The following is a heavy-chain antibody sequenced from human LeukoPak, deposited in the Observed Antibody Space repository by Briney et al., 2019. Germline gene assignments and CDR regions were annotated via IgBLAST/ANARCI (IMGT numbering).Heavy chain of an antibody. Sequence: PSQTLSPTCTVSAGSISSGDYYWSWIRQPPGKGLEWIGYIYYSGSTYYNPSLKSRVTISVDTSKNQFSLKLSSVTAADTAVYYCARVKDDSSGYSIDYWGQGTLVTVSS. CDR3: ARVKDDSSGYSIDY. D-gene: IGHD3-22*01. CDR2: IYYSGST. CDR1: AGSISSGDYY. J-gene: IGHJ4*02. V-gene: IGHV4-30-4*01.